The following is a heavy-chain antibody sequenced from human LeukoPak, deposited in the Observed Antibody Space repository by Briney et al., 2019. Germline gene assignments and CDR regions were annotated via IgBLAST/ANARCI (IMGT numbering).Heavy chain of an antibody. V-gene: IGHV4-59*13. J-gene: IGHJ6*02. D-gene: IGHD3-10*01. CDR1: GGSISSYY. CDR2: IYYSGST. Sequence: SETLSLTCTVSGGSISSYYWSWIRQPPGKGLERIGCIYYSGSTNYNPSLKSRVTISVDTSKNQFSLKLSSVTAADTAVYYCARYTMVRGVTPYGMDVWGQGTTVTVSS. CDR3: ARYTMVRGVTPYGMDV.